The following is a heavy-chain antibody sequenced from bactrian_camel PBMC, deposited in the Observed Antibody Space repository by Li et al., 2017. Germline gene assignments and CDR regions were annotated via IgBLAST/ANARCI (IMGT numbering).Heavy chain of an antibody. CDR1: GYTYSRYC. Sequence: HVQLVESGGGSVQAGGSLRLSCAASGYTYSRYCMGWFRQAPGKEREGVAVIHSQGHYTRYTDSVKGRFTLSQDDAKKTVYLQMNSLKPEDTAMYYCATDRDVNVPPSLAFDSTRYRYWGQGTQVTVS. D-gene: IGHD3*01. CDR3: ATDRDVNVPPSLAFDSTRYRY. CDR2: IHSQGHYT. J-gene: IGHJ4*01. V-gene: IGHV3S6*01.